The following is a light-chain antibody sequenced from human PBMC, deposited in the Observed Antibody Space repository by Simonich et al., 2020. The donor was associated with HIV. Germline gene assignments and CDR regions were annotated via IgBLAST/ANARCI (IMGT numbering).Light chain of an antibody. CDR1: QSLLHSNGYNC. J-gene: IGKJ2*01. CDR2: LGS. Sequence: DIVMTQSPLSLPVTPGEPASISCRSSQSLLHSNGYNCLDWFLQKPGQSPQLLIYLGSNRASGVPDRISGRGSGTDFTLKISRVEAEDVGVHYCMQALQTPMYTFGQGTKLEIK. CDR3: MQALQTPMYT. V-gene: IGKV2-28*01.